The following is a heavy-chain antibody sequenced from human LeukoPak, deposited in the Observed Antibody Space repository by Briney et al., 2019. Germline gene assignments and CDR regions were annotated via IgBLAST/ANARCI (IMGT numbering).Heavy chain of an antibody. CDR3: ARGSDYYDSSGYYPSSYWYFDL. J-gene: IGHJ2*01. Sequence: SEALSLTCTVSGYSISSGYYWGWIRQPPGKGLEWIGSIYHSGSTYYNPSLKSRVTISVDTSKNQFSLKLSSVTAADTAVYYCARGSDYYDSSGYYPSSYWYFDLWGRGTLVTVSS. D-gene: IGHD3-22*01. CDR1: GYSISSGYY. V-gene: IGHV4-38-2*02. CDR2: IYHSGST.